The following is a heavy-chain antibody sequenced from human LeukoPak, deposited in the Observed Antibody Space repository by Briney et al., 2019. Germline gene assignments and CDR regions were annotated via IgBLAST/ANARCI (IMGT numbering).Heavy chain of an antibody. V-gene: IGHV4/OR15-8*01. CDR3: ARLGDY. CDR1: GVSIATNHF. CDR2: IYHSGST. Sequence: WETLSLTCSVSGVSIATNHFWSWVRRPAGKGLEWIGYIYHSGSTYYNPSLKSRVTISVDRSKNQFSLKLSSVTAADTAVYYCARLGDYWGQGTLVTVSS. J-gene: IGHJ4*02.